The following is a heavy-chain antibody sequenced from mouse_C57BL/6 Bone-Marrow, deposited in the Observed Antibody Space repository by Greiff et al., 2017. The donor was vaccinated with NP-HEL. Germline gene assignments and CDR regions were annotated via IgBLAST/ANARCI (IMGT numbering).Heavy chain of an antibody. CDR3: ASAYYSNRYYAMDY. V-gene: IGHV5-17*01. J-gene: IGHJ4*01. CDR1: GFTFSDYG. Sequence: EVKLMESGGGLVKPGGSLKLSCAASGFTFSDYGMHWVRQAPEKGLEWVAYISSGSSTIYYADTVKGRFTISRDNAKNTLFLQMTSLRSEDTAMYYCASAYYSNRYYAMDYWGQGTSVTVSS. CDR2: ISSGSSTI. D-gene: IGHD2-5*01.